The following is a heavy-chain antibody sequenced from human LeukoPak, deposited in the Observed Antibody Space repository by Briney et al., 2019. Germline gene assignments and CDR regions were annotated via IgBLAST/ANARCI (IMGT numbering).Heavy chain of an antibody. J-gene: IGHJ4*02. Sequence: GRSLRLSCAASGITFTDYAMHWVRQAPGRGLEWVSGISWNSNSIGYADSVKGRFTISRDDVKNSLYLQMNSLRAEDTALYYCGRALQDYYYDTTGYYGLGYWGQGTLVTVSS. CDR2: ISWNSNSI. CDR1: GITFTDYA. V-gene: IGHV3-9*01. D-gene: IGHD3-22*01. CDR3: GRALQDYYYDTTGYYGLGY.